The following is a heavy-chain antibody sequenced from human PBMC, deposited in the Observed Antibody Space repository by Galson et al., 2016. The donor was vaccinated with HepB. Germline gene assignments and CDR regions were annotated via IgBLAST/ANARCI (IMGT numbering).Heavy chain of an antibody. D-gene: IGHD5-12*01. CDR2: MHSSGTT. CDR1: GGSITNYY. V-gene: IGHV4-4*07. Sequence: SETLSLTCTVSGGSITNYYWSWIRHPAGKGLEWIGRMHSSGTTNYNPSLKSRVTMSLDTSKNQFSLKLRSVSATDTALYYCARERFSSVARHHDPFDVWGQGTMVTVSS. CDR3: ARERFSSVARHHDPFDV. J-gene: IGHJ3*01.